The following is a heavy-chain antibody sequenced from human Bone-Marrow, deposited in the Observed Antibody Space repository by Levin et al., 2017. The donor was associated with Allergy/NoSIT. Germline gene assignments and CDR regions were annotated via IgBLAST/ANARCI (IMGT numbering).Heavy chain of an antibody. Sequence: GESLKISCKASGYTFTSYGISWVRQAPGQGLEWMGWISAYNGNTNYAQKLQGRVTMTTDTSTSTAYMELRSLRSDDTAVYYCARVVGSGSYYLYYFDYWGQGTLVTVSS. J-gene: IGHJ4*02. CDR1: GYTFTSYG. CDR3: ARVVGSGSYYLYYFDY. CDR2: ISAYNGNT. V-gene: IGHV1-18*01. D-gene: IGHD3-10*01.